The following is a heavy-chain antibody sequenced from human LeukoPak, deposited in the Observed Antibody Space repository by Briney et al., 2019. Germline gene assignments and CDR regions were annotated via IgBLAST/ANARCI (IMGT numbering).Heavy chain of an antibody. CDR2: INANSGGT. D-gene: IGHD2-15*01. CDR3: ARSGVVAAPFDL. V-gene: IGHV1-2*02. J-gene: IGHJ2*01. CDR1: GYTFTGYY. Sequence: ASVKVSFKASGYTFTGYYMHWVRQAPGQGLEWMGWINANSGGTNYAQKFQGRVTMTRDTSINTAYMELSRLRSDDTAVYYCARSGVVAAPFDLWGRGTVVTVSS.